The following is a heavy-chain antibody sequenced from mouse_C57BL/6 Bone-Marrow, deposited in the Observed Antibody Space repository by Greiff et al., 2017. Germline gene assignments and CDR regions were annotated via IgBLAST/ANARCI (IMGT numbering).Heavy chain of an antibody. CDR2: IYPGSGST. V-gene: IGHV1-55*01. CDR1: GYTFTSYW. D-gene: IGHD1-1*01. J-gene: IGHJ4*01. CDR3: TTFSSMDY. Sequence: QVQLKQPGAELVKPGASVKMSCKASGYTFTSYWLTWVKQRPGQGLEWIGDIYPGSGSTNYNEKFKSKATLTVDTSSNTAYLQLSSLTSEDTAVXYCTTFSSMDYWGQGTSVTVSS.